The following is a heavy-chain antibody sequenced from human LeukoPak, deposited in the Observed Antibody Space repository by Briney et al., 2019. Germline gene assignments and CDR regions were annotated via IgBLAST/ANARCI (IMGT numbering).Heavy chain of an antibody. J-gene: IGHJ3*01. Sequence: SETLSLTCTVSGXSVSTYYGSWIRQPPGRGLEWIGYLSHSGSTDSNPSLQSRVTTLVDTSKNQFSLKLTSVTAADTAFYYCARVGISTAFDVWGQGTMITVSS. V-gene: IGHV4-59*02. CDR2: LSHSGST. CDR3: ARVGISTAFDV. CDR1: GXSVSTYY.